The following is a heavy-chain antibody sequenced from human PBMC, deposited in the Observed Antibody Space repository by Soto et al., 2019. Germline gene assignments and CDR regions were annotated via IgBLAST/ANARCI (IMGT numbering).Heavy chain of an antibody. CDR3: AASAPPATNYYYAMDV. J-gene: IGHJ6*02. CDR2: FYDSVST. CDR1: GGSVSSGSFY. Sequence: LSLTCTVSGGSVSSGSFYWSWIRRPPGKGLEWIGYFYDSVSTNYNPSLGSRVTMSVDTSKNQFSLKLSSVTAADTAVYYCAASAPPATNYYYAMDVWGQGTTVTVSS. D-gene: IGHD5-12*01. V-gene: IGHV4-61*01.